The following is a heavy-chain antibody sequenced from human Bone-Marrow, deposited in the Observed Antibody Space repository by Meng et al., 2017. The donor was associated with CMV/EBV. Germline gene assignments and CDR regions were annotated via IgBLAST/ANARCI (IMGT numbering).Heavy chain of an antibody. CDR2: IWYDGSNK. D-gene: IGHD1-26*01. V-gene: IGHV3-33*01. CDR1: GFTFSRNG. J-gene: IGHJ4*02. CDR3: ARDRAEWQLLDY. Sequence: SCAASGFTFSRNGMHWVRQAPGKGLEWVAVIWYDGSNKYYADSVKGRFTISRDNSKSTLYLQMNSLRAEDTAVYYCARDRAEWQLLDYWGQGTLVTVSS.